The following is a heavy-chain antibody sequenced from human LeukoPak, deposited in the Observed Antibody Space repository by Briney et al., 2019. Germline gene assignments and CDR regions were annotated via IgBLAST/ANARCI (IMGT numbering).Heavy chain of an antibody. Sequence: SETLSLTCAVSGGSISTYFWGWIRQPPGKGLEWIGSLYYSGSTYYNSSLKSRVTISVDTSKNQFSLKLSSVTAADTAVYYCARHQVGATIDYWGQGTLVTVSS. CDR3: ARHQVGATIDY. CDR2: LYYSGST. J-gene: IGHJ4*02. V-gene: IGHV4-39*01. D-gene: IGHD1-26*01. CDR1: GGSISTYF.